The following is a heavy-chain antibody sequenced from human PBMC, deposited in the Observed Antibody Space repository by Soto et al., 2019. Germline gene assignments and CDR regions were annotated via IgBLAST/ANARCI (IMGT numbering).Heavy chain of an antibody. J-gene: IGHJ4*02. V-gene: IGHV4-4*02. CDR1: GGSITSNDW. CDR2: IYHSGST. CDR3: ARGRAGIAAAGLDY. Sequence: QVQLQESGPGLVKPSGTLSLTCVVSGGSITSNDWWSWVRQPPGKGLEWIGQIYHSGSTNYNPSLKSRVTISVDKSKNHFSLKLRSVTAADTAVYYCARGRAGIAAAGLDYWGQGTLVTVSS. D-gene: IGHD6-13*01.